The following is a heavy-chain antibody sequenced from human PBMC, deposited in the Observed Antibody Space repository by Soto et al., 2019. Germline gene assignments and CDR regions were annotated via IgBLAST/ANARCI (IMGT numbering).Heavy chain of an antibody. J-gene: IGHJ6*02. D-gene: IGHD2-2*02. V-gene: IGHV3-21*01. Sequence: PGGSLSLSCVGSGFTFSTYSINWVRQAPGKGLEWVSSISSRSDIYYADSVKGRFTISRDNAKNPVSLQMNSLRAEDTAVYYCAREYTAWPLAYGMDVWGQGTTVTVSS. CDR1: GFTFSTYS. CDR2: ISSRSDI. CDR3: AREYTAWPLAYGMDV.